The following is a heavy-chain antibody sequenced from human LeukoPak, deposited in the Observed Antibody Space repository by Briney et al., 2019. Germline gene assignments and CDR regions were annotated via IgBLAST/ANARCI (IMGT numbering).Heavy chain of an antibody. CDR2: VYYSGST. Sequence: PSETLSLTCGVSGGAISSYYWSWIRQPPGKGLEWIGYVYYSGSTNYNPSLKGRVTMSVDTSKNQLSLKLTSVTAADTAVYYCARWFGRFLDHWGQGTLVTVSS. CDR3: ARWFGRFLDH. V-gene: IGHV4-59*01. CDR1: GGAISSYY. D-gene: IGHD3-10*01. J-gene: IGHJ4*02.